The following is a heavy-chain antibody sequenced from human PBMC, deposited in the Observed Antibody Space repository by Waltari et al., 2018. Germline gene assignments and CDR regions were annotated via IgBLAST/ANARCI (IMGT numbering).Heavy chain of an antibody. CDR3: VRHWKRNGYRFDP. D-gene: IGHD5-12*01. J-gene: IGHJ5*02. Sequence: QLQLQESGPGLVKPSETLSLTCIVSGGSISRSSYYWGWNRQSPGKGLEWIGSIYYSGSTSYNPTLESRVTRLGDTSKNQLSLKLTSVTAADTAVYYCVRHWKRNGYRFDPWGQGTLVTVSS. V-gene: IGHV4-39*01. CDR1: GGSISRSSYY. CDR2: IYYSGST.